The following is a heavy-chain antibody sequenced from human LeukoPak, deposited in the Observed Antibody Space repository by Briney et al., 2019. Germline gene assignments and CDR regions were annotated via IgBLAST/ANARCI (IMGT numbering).Heavy chain of an antibody. CDR3: ARGLMMAVAGRGEFHY. CDR1: GGSITQTNY. Sequence: PSETLSLTCDVSGGSITQTNYWTWVRQPPGKGLEWIGEVNLQGSTNYNPSLMGRVAISVDTSKNQFSLKLSSVTAADTAVYYCARGLMMAVAGRGEFHYWGQGTLVTVSS. J-gene: IGHJ4*02. V-gene: IGHV4-4*02. CDR2: VNLQGST. D-gene: IGHD6-13*01.